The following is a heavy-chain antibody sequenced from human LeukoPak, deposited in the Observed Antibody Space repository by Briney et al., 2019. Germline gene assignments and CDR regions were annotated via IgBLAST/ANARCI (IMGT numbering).Heavy chain of an antibody. D-gene: IGHD1-26*01. CDR2: IRSNAYGGTT. CDR3: NRDRLLTGAYYGALDI. J-gene: IGHJ3*02. V-gene: IGHV3-49*04. Sequence: PGGSLRLSCTASGFTFGDYAMSWVRQAPGKGLEWVGFIRSNAYGGTTNYAASVEDRFTISRDDSKNIVYLQMNSLRTDDTAVYYCNRDRLLTGAYYGALDIWGQGTKVTVS. CDR1: GFTFGDYA.